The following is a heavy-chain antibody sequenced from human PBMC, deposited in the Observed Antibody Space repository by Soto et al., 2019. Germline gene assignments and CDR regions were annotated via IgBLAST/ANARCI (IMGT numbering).Heavy chain of an antibody. Sequence: SETLSLTCTVSGGSISSYYWSWIRQPPGKGLEWIGYIYYSGSTNYNPSLKSRVTISVDTSKNQFSLKLSSVTAADTAVYYCARDSVMVVTAPSSRYYYYYYGMDVWGQGTTVTVSS. CDR1: GGSISSYY. CDR3: ARDSVMVVTAPSSRYYYYYYGMDV. CDR2: IYYSGST. V-gene: IGHV4-59*01. J-gene: IGHJ6*02. D-gene: IGHD2-21*02.